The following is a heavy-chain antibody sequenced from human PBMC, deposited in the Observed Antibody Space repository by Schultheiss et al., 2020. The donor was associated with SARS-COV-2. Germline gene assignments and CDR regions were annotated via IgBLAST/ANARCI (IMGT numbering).Heavy chain of an antibody. CDR2: IIPIFGTA. CDR1: GYTFTSYA. V-gene: IGHV1-69*06. J-gene: IGHJ4*02. Sequence: SVKVSCKASGYTFTSYAMHWVRQAPGQRLEWMGGIIPIFGTANYAQKFQGRVTITADKSTSTAYMELSSLRSEDTAVYYCARDGAAAESTFDYWGQGTLVTVSS. D-gene: IGHD6-13*01. CDR3: ARDGAAAESTFDY.